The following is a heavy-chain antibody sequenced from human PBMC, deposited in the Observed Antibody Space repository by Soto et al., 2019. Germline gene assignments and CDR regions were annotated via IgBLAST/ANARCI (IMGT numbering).Heavy chain of an antibody. CDR2: ISGSTGST. V-gene: IGHV3-23*01. Sequence: EVQVLESGGGLVQPGGSLRLSCAASGFTFSNFAMSWVRHAPGKGLEWVSEISGSTGSTYYADSVKGRFTISRDNSKNTLHLQMNGLRAEDTAVYYCAKDTSSSPYYMDVWGKGTTVTVSS. CDR1: GFTFSNFA. CDR3: AKDTSSSPYYMDV. D-gene: IGHD2-2*01. J-gene: IGHJ6*03.